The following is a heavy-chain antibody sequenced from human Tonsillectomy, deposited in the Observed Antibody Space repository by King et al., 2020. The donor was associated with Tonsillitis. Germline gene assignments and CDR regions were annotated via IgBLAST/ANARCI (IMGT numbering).Heavy chain of an antibody. CDR1: RFTFSSHD. J-gene: IGHJ1*01. Sequence: QVQLVESGGGVVQPGRSLRLSCAASRFTFSSHDMHWVRQAPGKGREWVAVISYDGSNKYYADSVKGRFTISRDNSKNTLYLQMTSLRAEDTAVYYCARVSSGWYLGYFQHWGQGTLVTVSS. V-gene: IGHV3-30-3*01. CDR2: ISYDGSNK. D-gene: IGHD6-19*01. CDR3: ARVSSGWYLGYFQH.